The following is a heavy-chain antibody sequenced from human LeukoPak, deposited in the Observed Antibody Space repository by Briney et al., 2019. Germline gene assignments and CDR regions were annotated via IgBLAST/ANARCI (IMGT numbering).Heavy chain of an antibody. V-gene: IGHV3-33*06. CDR2: IWYDGSYK. CDR3: AKDQDPRKRGQDEYCQY. J-gene: IGHJ1*01. Sequence: GRSLRLSCAASVFTFSSYGMHWVRQAPGKGLEWVAIIWYDGSYKYYADSVKGRFTISRDNSKNTVYLQMNSLRAEDTAVYYCAKDQDPRKRGQDEYCQYGGQGTLVTVSS. CDR1: VFTFSSYG.